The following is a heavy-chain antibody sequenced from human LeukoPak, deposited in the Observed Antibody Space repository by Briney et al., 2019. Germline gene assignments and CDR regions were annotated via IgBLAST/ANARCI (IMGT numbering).Heavy chain of an antibody. CDR3: ASYSSSLAYNWFDP. D-gene: IGHD6-13*01. CDR2: IYYSGST. CDR1: GGSINSYY. J-gene: IGHJ5*02. V-gene: IGHV4-59*01. Sequence: SETLSLTCTVSGGSINSYYWSWIRQPPGKGLEWIGYIYYSGSTNYNPSLKSRVTISVDTSKNQFSLRLSSVTAADTAVYYCASYSSSLAYNWFDPWGQGTLVTVSS.